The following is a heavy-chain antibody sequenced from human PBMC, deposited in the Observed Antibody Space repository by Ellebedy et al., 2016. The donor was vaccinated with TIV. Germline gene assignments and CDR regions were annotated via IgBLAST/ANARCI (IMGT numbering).Heavy chain of an antibody. V-gene: IGHV3-23*01. D-gene: IGHD1-26*01. CDR3: ARVGVGAIYYYYYYMDV. CDR1: GFTFSSYA. Sequence: GGSLRLXCAASGFTFSSYAMSWVRQAPGKGLEWVSAISGSGSTIYYADSVKGRFTISRDNAKNSLYLQMNSLRAEDTAVYYCARVGVGAIYYYYYYMDVWGKGTTVTVSS. J-gene: IGHJ6*03. CDR2: ISGSGSTI.